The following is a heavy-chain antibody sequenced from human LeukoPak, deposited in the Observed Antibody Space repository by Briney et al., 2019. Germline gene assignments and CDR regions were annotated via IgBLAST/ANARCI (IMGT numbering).Heavy chain of an antibody. CDR1: GGSISSGSYY. D-gene: IGHD1-14*01. CDR3: ARDSLATGFDY. J-gene: IGHJ4*02. V-gene: IGHV4-61*02. Sequence: SETLSLTCTVSGGSISSGSYYWSWIRQPAGKGLEWIGRIYTSGSTKYNPSLRSRVTMSIDTSKNQFSLRLSSVTAADTAVYYCARDSLATGFDYWGQGALVTVSS. CDR2: IYTSGST.